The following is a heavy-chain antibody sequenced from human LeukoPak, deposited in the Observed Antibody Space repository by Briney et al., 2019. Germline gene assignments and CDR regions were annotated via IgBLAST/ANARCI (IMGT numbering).Heavy chain of an antibody. D-gene: IGHD3-22*01. V-gene: IGHV3-30*02. Sequence: GGSLRLSCAASGFTFSSYGMHWVRQAPGKGLEWVAFIRYDGSNKYYADSVKGRFTISRDNSKNTLYLQMNSLRAEDTAVYYCAKDDAGDSSGYYTQFDYWGQGTLVTVSS. CDR2: IRYDGSNK. CDR1: GFTFSSYG. CDR3: AKDDAGDSSGYYTQFDY. J-gene: IGHJ4*02.